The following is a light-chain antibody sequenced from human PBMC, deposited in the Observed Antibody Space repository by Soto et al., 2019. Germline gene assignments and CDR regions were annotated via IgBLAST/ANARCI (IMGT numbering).Light chain of an antibody. J-gene: IGLJ1*01. CDR3: QLWVSSSHHFYA. Sequence: SYELTQPPSVSVAPGQTARITCGGDNIGSKSVHWYQQKPGQAPVLVVYNDRDRPSGIPERFSGSNSGNTATLTISRVEAGDEADYYCQLWVSSSHHFYAFGTGIKLTVL. V-gene: IGLV3-21*02. CDR2: NDR. CDR1: NIGSKS.